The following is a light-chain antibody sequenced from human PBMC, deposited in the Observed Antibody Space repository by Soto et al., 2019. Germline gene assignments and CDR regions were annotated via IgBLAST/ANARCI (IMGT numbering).Light chain of an antibody. Sequence: QSALTQPASVSGSPEQSITISCTGTSSDVGGYKYVSWYQQLPGRAPKLIISEVSNRPSGVSDRFTGSKSGNTASLTISGLQTEDEGDYYCSSYTSRSTVTFGGGTKLTVL. CDR1: SSDVGGYKY. V-gene: IGLV2-14*01. CDR2: EVS. CDR3: SSYTSRSTVT. J-gene: IGLJ2*01.